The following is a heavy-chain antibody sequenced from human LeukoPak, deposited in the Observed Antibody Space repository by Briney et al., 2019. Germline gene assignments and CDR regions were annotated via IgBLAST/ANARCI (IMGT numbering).Heavy chain of an antibody. V-gene: IGHV1-2*02. J-gene: IGHJ1*01. Sequence: ASVKVSCKASGYTFTDYFIHWVRQAPGQGREWIGGSNPNNGGTNFGQNFQGRVTMTTDTSINTAYRELGGLTADDTAIYYCARARYCSGGYCQGILQHWGQGTLVPISS. CDR3: ARARYCSGGYCQGILQH. D-gene: IGHD2-15*01. CDR2: SNPNNGGT. CDR1: GYTFTDYF.